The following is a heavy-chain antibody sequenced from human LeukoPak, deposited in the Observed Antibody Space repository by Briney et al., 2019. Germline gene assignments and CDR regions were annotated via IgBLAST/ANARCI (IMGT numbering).Heavy chain of an antibody. Sequence: GGSLRLSCAASGFTFSSYAMHWVRQAPGKGLEWVSVISYDGSNAYYADSVKGRFTISRVNSRNTLYLQMNSLRAEDTAVYYCARDSRRVYCSSTSCYRNWFDPWGQGTLVTVSS. V-gene: IGHV3-30-3*01. D-gene: IGHD2-2*01. CDR1: GFTFSSYA. CDR3: ARDSRRVYCSSTSCYRNWFDP. CDR2: ISYDGSNA. J-gene: IGHJ5*02.